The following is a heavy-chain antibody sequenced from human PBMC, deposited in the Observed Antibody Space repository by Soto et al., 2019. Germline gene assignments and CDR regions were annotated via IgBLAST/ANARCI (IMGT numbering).Heavy chain of an antibody. CDR1: GFTFSSYA. J-gene: IGHJ6*02. D-gene: IGHD2-15*01. CDR3: ARDINCSGGSCYPKSYYYGMDV. Sequence: QVQLVESWGGVVQPGRSLRLSCAASGFTFSSYAMHWVRQAPGKGLEWVAVISYDGSNKYYADSVKGRFTISRDNSKNTLYLQMNSLRAEDTAVYYCARDINCSGGSCYPKSYYYGMDVWGQGTTVTVSS. V-gene: IGHV3-30-3*01. CDR2: ISYDGSNK.